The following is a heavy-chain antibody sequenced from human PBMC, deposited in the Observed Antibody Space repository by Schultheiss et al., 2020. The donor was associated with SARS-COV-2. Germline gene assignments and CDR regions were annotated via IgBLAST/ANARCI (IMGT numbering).Heavy chain of an antibody. J-gene: IGHJ4*02. D-gene: IGHD3-22*01. CDR2: INPNSGGT. CDR1: GYTFTGYY. Sequence: ASVKVSCKASGYTFTGYYMHWVRQAPGQGLEWMGWINPNSGGTNYAQKFQGRVTMTRDTSISTAYMELSRLRSDDTAVYYCARMTYDSSGYIDYWGQGTLVTVSS. V-gene: IGHV1-2*02. CDR3: ARMTYDSSGYIDY.